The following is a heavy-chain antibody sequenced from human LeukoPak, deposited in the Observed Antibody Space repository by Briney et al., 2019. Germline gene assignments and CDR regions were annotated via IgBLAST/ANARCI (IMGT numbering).Heavy chain of an antibody. CDR1: GFTFSSYA. J-gene: IGHJ4*02. CDR2: ISSNGGST. Sequence: GGSLRLSCAASGFTFSSYAMHWVRQAPGKGLEYVSAISSNGGSTYYANSVKGRFTISRDNSKNTLYLQMGSLRAEDMVVYYCARGLTTVTTRADYWGQGTLVTVSS. V-gene: IGHV3-64*01. D-gene: IGHD4-17*01. CDR3: ARGLTTVTTRADY.